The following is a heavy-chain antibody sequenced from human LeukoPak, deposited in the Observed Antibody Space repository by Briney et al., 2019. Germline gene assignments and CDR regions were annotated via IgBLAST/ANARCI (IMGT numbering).Heavy chain of an antibody. V-gene: IGHV3-23*01. CDR3: AKDLVLLWFGELFAPDY. J-gene: IGHJ4*02. Sequence: SGGSLRLSCAASGFTFSSYAMSWVRQAPGKGLEWVSAISGSGGSTYYADSVKGRFTISRDNSKNTLYLQMNSLRAEDTAVYYCAKDLVLLWFGELFAPDYWGQGTLVTVSS. D-gene: IGHD3-10*01. CDR1: GFTFSSYA. CDR2: ISGSGGST.